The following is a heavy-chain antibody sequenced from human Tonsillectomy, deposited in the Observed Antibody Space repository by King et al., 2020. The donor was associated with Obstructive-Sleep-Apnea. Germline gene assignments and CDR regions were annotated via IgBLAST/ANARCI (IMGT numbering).Heavy chain of an antibody. J-gene: IGHJ4*02. Sequence: VQLVESGGGLVQPGGSLRLSCAASGFTFSSYWMHWVRQAPGKGLVWVSAINNDGRTTTYADSVNGRFSISRDNAKSTVYLQMNSLRAEDTAVYYCASPPHVTVADPLAHWGQGTLVIVSS. CDR1: GFTFSSYW. CDR3: ASPPHVTVADPLAH. V-gene: IGHV3-74*01. CDR2: INNDGRTT. D-gene: IGHD6-19*01.